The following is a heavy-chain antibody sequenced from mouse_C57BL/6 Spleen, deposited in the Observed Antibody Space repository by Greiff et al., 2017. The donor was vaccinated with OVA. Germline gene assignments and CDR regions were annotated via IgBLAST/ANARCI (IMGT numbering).Heavy chain of an antibody. Sequence: QVQLQQPGTELVNPGASVKLSCKASGYTFTSYWMHWVKQRPGQGLEWIGNINPSNGDTNFNEKCKSKATLTVDKSSSIVYMQLSSLTSEDSAVYYCVTAQATAYWGQGTLVTVSA. CDR1: GYTFTSYW. CDR3: VTAQATAY. J-gene: IGHJ3*01. V-gene: IGHV1-53*01. D-gene: IGHD3-2*02. CDR2: INPSNGDT.